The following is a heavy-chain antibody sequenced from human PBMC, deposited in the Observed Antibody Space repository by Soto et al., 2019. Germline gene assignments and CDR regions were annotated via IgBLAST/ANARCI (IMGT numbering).Heavy chain of an antibody. J-gene: IGHJ6*02. CDR1: CYTFTRYG. V-gene: IGHV1-18*01. Sequence: GAAVKVSCKASCYTFTRYGISWVRQAPGQGLEWMGWISGYNGDTKYAQKFQGRVTMTVDTSTTTAYMELRSLTSDDRAVYYCAKNGQPPYYYYGMDVWGQGTTVTVSS. D-gene: IGHD2-8*01. CDR2: ISGYNGDT. CDR3: AKNGQPPYYYYGMDV.